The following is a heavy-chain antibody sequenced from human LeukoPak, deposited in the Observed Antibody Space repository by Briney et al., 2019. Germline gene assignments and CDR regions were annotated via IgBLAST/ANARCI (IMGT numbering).Heavy chain of an antibody. Sequence: GGSLRLSCAASALTFSNAWMSWVRQAPGEGLEWVGRIKRKTDGETTEYVAPVKGRFTISRDDSKNTLYLQMSSLKTEDTGVYYCATASSGLFYWGQGTLVTVSS. D-gene: IGHD3-16*01. CDR3: ATASSGLFY. CDR1: ALTFSNAW. V-gene: IGHV3-15*01. CDR2: IKRKTDGETT. J-gene: IGHJ4*02.